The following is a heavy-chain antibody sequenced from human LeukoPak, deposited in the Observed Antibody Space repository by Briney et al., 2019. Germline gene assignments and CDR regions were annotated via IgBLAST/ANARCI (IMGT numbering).Heavy chain of an antibody. J-gene: IGHJ6*02. D-gene: IGHD3-10*01. V-gene: IGHV1-24*01. CDR1: GYTFTELS. CDR3: ATPLRASRSPIMDV. Sequence: ASVKVSCKVSGYTFTELSTLWVRQVRGKGLEWVGTFDPEDGKTLSAQKFQGRVALTEDSSTNTAYMELSSLTSEDTGIYYCATPLRASRSPIMDVWGQGTTVTVSS. CDR2: FDPEDGKT.